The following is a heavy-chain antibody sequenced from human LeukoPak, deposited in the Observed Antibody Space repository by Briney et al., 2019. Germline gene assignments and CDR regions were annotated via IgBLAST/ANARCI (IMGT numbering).Heavy chain of an antibody. CDR1: EFTFSSYW. D-gene: IGHD2/OR15-2a*01. Sequence: GGSLRLSCVASEFTFSSYWMTWVRQAPGKGLEWVANIKRDGSVKNYVDSVKGRFTISRDNVKNSLYLQMDSLTAEDTAVYYCARDSTYSKTNGQYYDVFDIWGQGTMVAVSS. J-gene: IGHJ3*02. CDR2: IKRDGSVK. V-gene: IGHV3-7*01. CDR3: ARDSTYSKTNGQYYDVFDI.